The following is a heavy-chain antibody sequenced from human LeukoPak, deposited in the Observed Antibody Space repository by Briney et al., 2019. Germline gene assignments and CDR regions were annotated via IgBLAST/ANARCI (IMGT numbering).Heavy chain of an antibody. V-gene: IGHV3-33*01. J-gene: IGHJ5*02. D-gene: IGHD4-17*01. CDR1: GFTFSSYG. Sequence: GGSLRLSCAASGFTFSSYGMHWVRQAPGKGLEWVAVIWYDGSNKYYADSVKGRFTISRDNSKNTLYLQMNSLRAEDTAVYYCARVGGDYPIRWFDPWGQGTLVTVSS. CDR3: ARVGGDYPIRWFDP. CDR2: IWYDGSNK.